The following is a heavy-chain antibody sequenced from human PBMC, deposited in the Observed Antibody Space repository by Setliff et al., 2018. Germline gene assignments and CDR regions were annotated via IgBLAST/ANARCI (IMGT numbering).Heavy chain of an antibody. CDR3: AKEVESMIVVGAWFDP. J-gene: IGHJ5*02. CDR2: VIQGGSG. V-gene: IGHV3-23*03. D-gene: IGHD3-22*01. Sequence: PGGSLRLSCAASGFIFRDYTMVWVRQAPGKGLEWVAGVIQGGSGVYADSVKGRSTISRDNSRNTFFLQMNNLRAEDTATYYCAKEVESMIVVGAWFDPWGQGTLVTVSS. CDR1: GFIFRDYT.